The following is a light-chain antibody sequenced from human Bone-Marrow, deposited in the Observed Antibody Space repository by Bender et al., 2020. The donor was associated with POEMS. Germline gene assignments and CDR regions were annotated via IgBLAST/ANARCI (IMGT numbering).Light chain of an antibody. CDR1: SSNIGAGYD. CDR3: NSFTSRSTGV. J-gene: IGLJ1*01. CDR2: DST. V-gene: IGLV1-40*01. Sequence: QSVLTQPPSVSGAPGQRVTISCTGSSSNIGAGYDVHWYQQVPGTAPKVVIYDSTSRPSGVSDRFSGSKSGNTASLTSSGLQPEDEDDYYCNSFTSRSTGVFGTGTTVTVL.